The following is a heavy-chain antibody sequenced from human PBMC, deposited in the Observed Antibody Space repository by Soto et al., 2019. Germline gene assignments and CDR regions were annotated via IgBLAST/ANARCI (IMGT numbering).Heavy chain of an antibody. CDR1: GGSISRYY. Sequence: SETLSLTRTGSGGSISRYYWSWIRQPPGKGLEWIGYIYYSGSTNYNPSLKSRVTISVDTSKNQFSLKLSSVTAADTAVYYCARDRSDWYSDDAFDIWAQGTTVPVSS. CDR3: ARDRSDWYSDDAFDI. J-gene: IGHJ3*02. CDR2: IYYSGST. V-gene: IGHV4-59*01. D-gene: IGHD6-19*01.